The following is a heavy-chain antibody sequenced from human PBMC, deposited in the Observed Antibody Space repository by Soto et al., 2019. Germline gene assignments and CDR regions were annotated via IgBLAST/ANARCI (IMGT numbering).Heavy chain of an antibody. J-gene: IGHJ4*02. CDR1: GFSFSTYA. D-gene: IGHD3-22*01. Sequence: SLRLSCAASGFSFSTYAMYWVRQAPGRGLEWVAVISDDGNTKYYADSVKGRFTISRDNSRNTLYLQIYSLRTEDAAVYYCASSYFYDSGGYYPFDYWGQGTLVTVSS. CDR3: ASSYFYDSGGYYPFDY. V-gene: IGHV3-30-3*01. CDR2: ISDDGNTK.